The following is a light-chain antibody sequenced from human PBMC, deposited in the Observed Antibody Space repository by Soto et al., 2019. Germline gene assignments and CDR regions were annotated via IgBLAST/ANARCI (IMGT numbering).Light chain of an antibody. V-gene: IGKV3-11*01. J-gene: IGKJ3*01. CDR3: LHRNNWPPRFT. Sequence: IVLTQSPATLSLSPGERATLSCGASQRFVSSLAWYQQKAGQAPRLLIYGDSTRAAGVPARFSGSGSGTDFTLTISGLETEDFAVYFCLHRNNWPPRFTFGPGTAV. CDR2: GDS. CDR1: QRFVSS.